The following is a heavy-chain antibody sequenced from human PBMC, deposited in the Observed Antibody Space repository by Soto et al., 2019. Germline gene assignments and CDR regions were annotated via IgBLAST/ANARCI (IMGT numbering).Heavy chain of an antibody. V-gene: IGHV4-38-2*02. D-gene: IGHD2-15*01. Sequence: ASETLSLTCTVSGYSISSGYHWAWIRQPPGKGLEWLGSVHYSGNTYYNPSLKSRLTISVDKSKNQFSLNLSSETAADTAVYYCARQDRVVAEGRWFDPWGQGTLVTVSS. CDR3: ARQDRVVAEGRWFDP. CDR1: GYSISSGYH. CDR2: VHYSGNT. J-gene: IGHJ5*02.